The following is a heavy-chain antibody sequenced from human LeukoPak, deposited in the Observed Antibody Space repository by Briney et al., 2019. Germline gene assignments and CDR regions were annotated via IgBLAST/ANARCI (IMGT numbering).Heavy chain of an antibody. J-gene: IGHJ4*02. D-gene: IGHD6-13*01. CDR2: ISGSAGST. V-gene: IGHV3-23*01. CDR1: GFTFSSYA. CDR3: AKVVPAAAMN. Sequence: GASLRLSCAASGFTFSSYAMGWVRQAPGKGLEWVSAISGSAGSTYYADSLRGRFTISRDNSKNTLFLQMNSLRADDTAIYYCAKVVPAAAMNWGQGTLVTVSS.